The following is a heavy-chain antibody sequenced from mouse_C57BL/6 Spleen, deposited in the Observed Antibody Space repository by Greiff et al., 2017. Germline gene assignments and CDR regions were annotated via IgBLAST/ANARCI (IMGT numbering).Heavy chain of an antibody. D-gene: IGHD2-2*01. CDR2: INPNNGGT. V-gene: IGHV1-26*01. CDR3: ARGGYGYDDY. CDR1: GYTFTDYY. J-gene: IGHJ2*01. Sequence: VQLQQSGPELVKPGASVKISCKASGYTFTDYYMNWVKQSHGKSLEWIGDINPNNGGTSYNQKFKGKATLTVDKSTSTAYKELRSLTSEDSAVYYCARGGYGYDDYWGQGTTLTVSS.